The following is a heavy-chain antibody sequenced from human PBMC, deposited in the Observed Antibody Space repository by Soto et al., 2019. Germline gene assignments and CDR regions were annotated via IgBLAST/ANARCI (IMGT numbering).Heavy chain of an antibody. V-gene: IGHV3-21*01. CDR2: ISSSSSYI. D-gene: IGHD6-13*01. J-gene: IGHJ3*02. CDR3: ARRVAAAGNDAFDI. CDR1: GFTFSSYS. Sequence: PVGSLRLSCAASGFTFSSYSMNWVRQAPGKGLEWVSSISSSSSYIYYADSVKGRFTISRDNAKNSLYLQMNSLRAEDTAVYYCARRVAAAGNDAFDIWGQGTMVTVSS.